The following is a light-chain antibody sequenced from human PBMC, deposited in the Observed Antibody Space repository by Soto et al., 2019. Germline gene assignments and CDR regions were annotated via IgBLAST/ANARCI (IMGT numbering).Light chain of an antibody. CDR3: QQYNNGWT. CDR1: QSVSTK. J-gene: IGKJ1*01. Sequence: ELLMTQSPATLSVSPGETATLSCRASQSVSTKLAWYQQKPGQAPRVLINGASTRATGVPARFSGWGSGTDFTLTISSMQSEDLGVDDCQQYNNGWTFGQGTKVDIK. CDR2: GAS. V-gene: IGKV3-15*01.